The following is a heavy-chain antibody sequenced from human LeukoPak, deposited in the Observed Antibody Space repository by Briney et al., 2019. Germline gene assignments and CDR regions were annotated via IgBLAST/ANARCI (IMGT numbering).Heavy chain of an antibody. CDR2: NKHSGST. CDR3: ASRARYSRGWYYFVS. V-gene: IGHV4-34*01. J-gene: IGHJ4*02. CDR1: RWPFSAEY. D-gene: IGHD6-19*01. Sequence: PADTLFLTCAVYRWPFSAEYCTSIRQPPGKGLEWSRENKHSGSTNSNPSLKSRVTISVDTSQKQLSLMLSSAIAADTAVYYCASRARYSRGWYYFVSCGGGSVVSVSS.